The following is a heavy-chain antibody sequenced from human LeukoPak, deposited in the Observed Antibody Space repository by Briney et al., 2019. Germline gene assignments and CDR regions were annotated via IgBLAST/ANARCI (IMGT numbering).Heavy chain of an antibody. CDR1: GITFSSYS. CDR2: ISSFSGTI. V-gene: IGHV3-48*01. CDR3: ARDQGGVGY. Sequence: GGSLRLSCVASGITFSSYSMNWVRQAPGEGLEWVSYISSFSGTINYADSVKGRFTISRDNAKNSLYLQMNSLRAEDTAVYYCARDQGGVGYWGQGTLVTVSS. D-gene: IGHD3-16*01. J-gene: IGHJ4*02.